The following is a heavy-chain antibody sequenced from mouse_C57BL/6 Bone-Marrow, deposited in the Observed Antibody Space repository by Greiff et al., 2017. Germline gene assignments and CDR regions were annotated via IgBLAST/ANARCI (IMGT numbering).Heavy chain of an antibody. J-gene: IGHJ2*01. CDR3: ASYDYSFDY. Sequence: VQLQQPGAELVRPGTSVKLSCKASGYTFTSYWMHWVKQRPGQGLEWIGVIDPSDSYTNYNQKFKGKATLTVGTSSSTAYMQLSSLTSEDSAVYYCASYDYSFDYWGQGTTLTVSS. D-gene: IGHD2-4*01. CDR2: IDPSDSYT. CDR1: GYTFTSYW. V-gene: IGHV1-59*01.